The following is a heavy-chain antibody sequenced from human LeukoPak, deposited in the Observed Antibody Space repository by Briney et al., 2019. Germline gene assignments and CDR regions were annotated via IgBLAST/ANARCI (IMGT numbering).Heavy chain of an antibody. Sequence: ASVKVSCKASGGTFSSYTISWVRQAPGQGLEWMGRIIPILGIANYAQKFQGRVAITADKSTSTAYMELSSLRSEDTAVYYCARAATTVVTLDYWGQGTLVTVSS. CDR3: ARAATTVVTLDY. V-gene: IGHV1-69*02. D-gene: IGHD4-23*01. CDR2: IIPILGIA. J-gene: IGHJ4*02. CDR1: GGTFSSYT.